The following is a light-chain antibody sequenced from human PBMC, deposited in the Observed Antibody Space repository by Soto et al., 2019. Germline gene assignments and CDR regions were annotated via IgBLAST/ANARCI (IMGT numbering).Light chain of an antibody. V-gene: IGLV2-8*01. Sequence: QSVLTQPPSASGSPGQSVSISCTGTSSDVGGYNYVSWYQRHPGKAPKLMIYEVSKRPSGVPDRFSGSKSGNTASLTVFGLQAEDEADYYCPSYAGSNNFYVFGTGTKVTVL. J-gene: IGLJ1*01. CDR1: SSDVGGYNY. CDR3: PSYAGSNNFYV. CDR2: EVS.